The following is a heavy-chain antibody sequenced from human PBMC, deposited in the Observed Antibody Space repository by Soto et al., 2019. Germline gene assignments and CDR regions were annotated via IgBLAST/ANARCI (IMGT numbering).Heavy chain of an antibody. Sequence: PSETLSLTCAVYGGSFSGYYWSWIRQPPGKGLEWIGEINHSGSTNYNPSLKSRVTISVDTSKNQFSLKLSSVTAEDTAVYYCAKDHITMIVVVISFYFDYWGQGTLVTVSS. CDR2: INHSGST. J-gene: IGHJ4*02. V-gene: IGHV4-34*01. D-gene: IGHD3-22*01. CDR3: AKDHITMIVVVISFYFDY. CDR1: GGSFSGYY.